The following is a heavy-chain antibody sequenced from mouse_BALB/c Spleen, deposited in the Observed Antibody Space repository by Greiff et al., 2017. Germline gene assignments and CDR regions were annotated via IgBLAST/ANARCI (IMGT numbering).Heavy chain of an antibody. D-gene: IGHD2-4*01. V-gene: IGHV2-9*02. CDR1: GFSLTSYG. CDR3: AREWYDYDGNAMDY. J-gene: IGHJ4*01. CDR2: IWAGGST. Sequence: QVTLKESGPGLVAPSQSLSITCTVSGFSLTSYGVHWVRQPPGKGLEWLGVIWAGGSTNYNSALMSRLSISKDNSKSQVFLKMNSLQTDDTAMYYCAREWYDYDGNAMDYWGQGTSVTVSS.